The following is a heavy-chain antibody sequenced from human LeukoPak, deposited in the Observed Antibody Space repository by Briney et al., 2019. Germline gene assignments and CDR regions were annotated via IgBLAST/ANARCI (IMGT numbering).Heavy chain of an antibody. CDR1: GFTFSSYW. CDR3: ARSVTGTYYYYYYYMDV. J-gene: IGHJ6*03. V-gene: IGHV3-7*01. D-gene: IGHD1-7*01. Sequence: GGSLRLSCAASGFTFSSYWMSWVRQAPGKGLEWVANIKQDGSEKYYVDSVKGRFTISRDNAKNSLYLQMNSLRAEDTAVYYCARSVTGTYYYYYYYMDVWGRGTMVTVSS. CDR2: IKQDGSEK.